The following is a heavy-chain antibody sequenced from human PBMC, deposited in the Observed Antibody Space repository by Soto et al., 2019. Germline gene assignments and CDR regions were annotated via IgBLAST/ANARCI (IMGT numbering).Heavy chain of an antibody. Sequence: SLKISCRGSGYSFTSYWIGWVRQIPGKGLEWMGIIYPGDSDTRYSPSFQGQVTISADKSISTAYLQWSSLKASDTAMYYCASTQGHGDYVGDYYYGMDVWGQGTTVTVSS. J-gene: IGHJ6*02. V-gene: IGHV5-51*01. CDR1: GYSFTSYW. CDR2: IYPGDSDT. CDR3: ASTQGHGDYVGDYYYGMDV. D-gene: IGHD4-17*01.